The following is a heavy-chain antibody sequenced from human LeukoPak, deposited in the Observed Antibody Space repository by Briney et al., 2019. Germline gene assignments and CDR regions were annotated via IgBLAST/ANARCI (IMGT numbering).Heavy chain of an antibody. J-gene: IGHJ5*02. CDR3: ATVGVVVPAARVRWWFDP. V-gene: IGHV1-24*01. Sequence: ASVKVSCQVSGYTLTELSMHWVRQAPGKGLEWMGGFDPEDGETIYPQKFQGRVTMTEDTSTDTAYMELSSLRSEDTAVYYCATVGVVVPAARVRWWFDPWGQGTLVTVSS. CDR2: FDPEDGET. D-gene: IGHD2-2*01. CDR1: GYTLTELS.